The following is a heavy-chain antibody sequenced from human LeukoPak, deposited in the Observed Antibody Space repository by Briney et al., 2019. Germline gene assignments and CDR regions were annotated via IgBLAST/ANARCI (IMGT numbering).Heavy chain of an antibody. D-gene: IGHD5-12*01. J-gene: IGHJ4*02. Sequence: PGGSLRLSCAASGFTFSSYAMSWVRQAPGKGLEWVSGINWNSGSIGYADSVKGRFTISRDNAKNSLYLQMNSLRAEDTALYYCAKDQSGYASNFDYWGQGTLVTVSS. CDR3: AKDQSGYASNFDY. V-gene: IGHV3-9*01. CDR1: GFTFSSYA. CDR2: INWNSGSI.